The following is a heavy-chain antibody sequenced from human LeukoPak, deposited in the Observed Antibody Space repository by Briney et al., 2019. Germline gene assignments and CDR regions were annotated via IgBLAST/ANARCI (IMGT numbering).Heavy chain of an antibody. CDR2: IYYSGST. V-gene: IGHV4-39*01. D-gene: IGHD3-3*01. Sequence: SETLSLTCTVSGGSISSSSYYWGWIRQPPGKGLEWIGSIYYSGSTYYNPSLKSRVTISVDTCKNQFSLKLSSVTAADTAVYYRAITIFGWRYYFDYWGQGTLVTVSS. CDR1: GGSISSSSYY. J-gene: IGHJ4*02. CDR3: AITIFGWRYYFDY.